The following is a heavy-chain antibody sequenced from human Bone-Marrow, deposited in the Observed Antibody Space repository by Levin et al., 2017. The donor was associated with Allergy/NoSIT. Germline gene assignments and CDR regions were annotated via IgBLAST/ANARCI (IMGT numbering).Heavy chain of an antibody. V-gene: IGHV4-59*01. Sequence: SQTLSLTCSVSGGPISSFFWSWVRQAPGKGLEWIGSIYYSGSEDYNPSLKSRLSMSVDRSRRQFSLTLRSVTAADTAVYYCARNGGNWHDVDYHYGMDIWGQGTTVIVS. J-gene: IGHJ6*02. CDR3: ARNGGNWHDVDYHYGMDI. CDR2: IYYSGSE. CDR1: GGPISSFF. D-gene: IGHD1-20*01.